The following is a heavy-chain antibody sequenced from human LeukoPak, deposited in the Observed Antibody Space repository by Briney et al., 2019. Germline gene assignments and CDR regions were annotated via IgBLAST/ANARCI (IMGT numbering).Heavy chain of an antibody. V-gene: IGHV4-39*01. CDR2: IYYTGRT. Sequence: PSETLSLTCTVSGGSISGSSYYWGWIRQPPGKGLEWFGSIYYTGRTYYNLSLKSRVTISVDTTKNQFSLKLSSVTAADTAVYYCARHPDYYDSSGYYRWFDPWGQGTLDTVSS. CDR1: GGSISGSSYY. J-gene: IGHJ5*02. D-gene: IGHD3-22*01. CDR3: ARHPDYYDSSGYYRWFDP.